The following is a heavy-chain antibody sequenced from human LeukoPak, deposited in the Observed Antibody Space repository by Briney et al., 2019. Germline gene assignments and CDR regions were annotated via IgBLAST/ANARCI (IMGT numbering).Heavy chain of an antibody. D-gene: IGHD3-22*01. CDR3: ARETTYYYDSSGYYPGEV. Sequence: PSETLSLTCTVSGGSISSGDYYWSWIRQPPGKGLEWIGYIYYSGSTYYNPSLKSRVTISVDTPKNQFSLKLSSVTAADTAVYYCARETTYYYDSSGYYPGEVWGQGTLVTVSS. V-gene: IGHV4-30-4*01. J-gene: IGHJ4*02. CDR2: IYYSGST. CDR1: GGSISSGDYY.